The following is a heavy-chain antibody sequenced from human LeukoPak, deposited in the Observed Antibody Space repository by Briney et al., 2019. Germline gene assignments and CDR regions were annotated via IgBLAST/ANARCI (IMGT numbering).Heavy chain of an antibody. J-gene: IGHJ3*02. CDR1: GYSFTSYW. V-gene: IGHV5-51*01. Sequence: GESLKISCKGSGYSFTSYWIGWVRQMPGKGLEWMGIIYPGDSDTRYSPSFQGQVTISADKSISTAYLQWSSLKASDTAMYYCARRGYCSGGSCHSHSFDIWGQGTLVTVSS. D-gene: IGHD2-15*01. CDR3: ARRGYCSGGSCHSHSFDI. CDR2: IYPGDSDT.